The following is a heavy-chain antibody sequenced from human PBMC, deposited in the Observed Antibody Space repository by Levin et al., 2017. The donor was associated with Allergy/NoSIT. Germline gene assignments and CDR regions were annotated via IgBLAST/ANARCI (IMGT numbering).Heavy chain of an antibody. D-gene: IGHD3-10*01. CDR2: IYYSGST. Sequence: SETLSLTCTVSGGSISSSSYYWGWIRQPPGKGLEWIGSIYYSGSTYYNPSLKSRVTISVDTSKNQFSLKLSSVTAADTAVYYCARRGITMVRGSLFDYWGQGTLVTVSS. CDR1: GGSISSSSYY. V-gene: IGHV4-39*01. CDR3: ARRGITMVRGSLFDY. J-gene: IGHJ4*02.